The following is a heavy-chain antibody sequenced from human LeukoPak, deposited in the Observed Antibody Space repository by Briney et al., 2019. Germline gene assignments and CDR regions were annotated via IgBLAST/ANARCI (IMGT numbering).Heavy chain of an antibody. Sequence: GGSLRLSCAASGFTFSSYWMHWVRQAPGKGLVWVSRINSDGSSTTYVDSVKGRFTISRDNSKNTLYLQMNSLRAEDTAVYYCAKVRLAIVVVITTDYDYWGQGTLVTVSS. J-gene: IGHJ4*02. CDR3: AKVRLAIVVVITTDYDY. D-gene: IGHD3-22*01. CDR2: INSDGSST. CDR1: GFTFSSYW. V-gene: IGHV3-74*01.